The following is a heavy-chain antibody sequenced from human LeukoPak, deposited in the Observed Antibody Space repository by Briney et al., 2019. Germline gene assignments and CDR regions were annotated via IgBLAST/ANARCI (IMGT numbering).Heavy chain of an antibody. CDR3: ARVRGEQLVVYWFDP. V-gene: IGHV1-8*01. CDR2: MNPNSGNT. CDR1: GYTFISYD. J-gene: IGHJ5*02. D-gene: IGHD6-6*01. Sequence: ASVKVSCKASGYTFISYDINWVRQATGQGLEWMGWMNPNSGNTGYAQKFQGRVTMTRNTSISTAYMELSSLRSEDTAVYYCARVRGEQLVVYWFDPWGQGTLVTVSS.